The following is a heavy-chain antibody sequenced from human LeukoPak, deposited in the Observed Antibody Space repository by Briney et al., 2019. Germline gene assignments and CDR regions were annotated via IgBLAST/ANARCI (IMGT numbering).Heavy chain of an antibody. CDR1: GGSISSGGYY. CDR3: ARAIRITMVRGGNDAFDI. CDR2: IYYSGST. V-gene: IGHV4-31*03. J-gene: IGHJ3*02. Sequence: TSQTLSLTCTVSGGSISSGGYYWSWIRQHPGKGLEWIGYIYYSGSTYYNPSLKSRVTISVDTSKNQFSLRLSSVTAADTAVYYCARAIRITMVRGGNDAFDIWGQGTMVTVSS. D-gene: IGHD3-10*01.